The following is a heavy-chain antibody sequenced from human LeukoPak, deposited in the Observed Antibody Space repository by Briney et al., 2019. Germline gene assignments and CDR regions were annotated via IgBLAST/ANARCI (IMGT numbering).Heavy chain of an antibody. CDR1: GFTVSSNS. CDR3: ARRAGAYSHPYDY. V-gene: IGHV3-53*01. D-gene: IGHD4/OR15-4a*01. J-gene: IGHJ4*02. Sequence: AGGSLRLPCTVSGFTVSSNSMSWVRQAPGKGLEWVSFIYSDNTHYPDSVKGRFTISRDNSKNTLYLQMNSLRAEDTAVYYCARRAGAYSHPYDYWGQGALLVVSS. CDR2: IYSDNT.